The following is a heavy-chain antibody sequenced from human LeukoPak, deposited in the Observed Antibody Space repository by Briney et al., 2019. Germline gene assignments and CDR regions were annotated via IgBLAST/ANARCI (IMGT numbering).Heavy chain of an antibody. CDR2: INSDGRVT. CDR1: GFTVSRHW. D-gene: IGHD3-16*01. V-gene: IGHV3-74*01. Sequence: GGSLRLSCAASGFTVSRHWMHWVRQAPGKGLVWISRINSDGRVTDYADFVKGRFTISRDNAKSTVYLQINSLRDEDTAVYYCERIFRGPDGLITDWGQETLVTVS. J-gene: IGHJ4*02. CDR3: ERIFRGPDGLITD.